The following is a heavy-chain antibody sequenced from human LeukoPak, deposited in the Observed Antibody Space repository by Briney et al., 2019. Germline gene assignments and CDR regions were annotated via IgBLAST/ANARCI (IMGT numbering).Heavy chain of an antibody. CDR3: AKVSVAVAWFGELAFDY. D-gene: IGHD3-10*01. Sequence: PGGSLRLSCAASGFTFDDYAMHWVRQAPGKGLEWVSGISWNSGSIGYADSVKGRFTISRDNAKNSLYLQMNSLRAEDTALYYCAKVSVAVAWFGELAFDYWGQGTLVTVSS. CDR1: GFTFDDYA. CDR2: ISWNSGSI. J-gene: IGHJ4*02. V-gene: IGHV3-9*01.